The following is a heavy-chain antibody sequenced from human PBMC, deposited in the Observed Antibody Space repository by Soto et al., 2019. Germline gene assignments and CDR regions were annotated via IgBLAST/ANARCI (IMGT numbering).Heavy chain of an antibody. CDR3: AALRSSGWYGYYGMDV. Sequence: EVQLVESGGGLVQPGGSLRLSCAASGFTFSSYDMQWVRQATGKGLEWVSAIGTAGDTYYPGSVKGRFTISRENAKNSLYLQMNSLRAGDTAVYYCAALRSSGWYGYYGMDVWGQGTTVTVSS. CDR1: GFTFSSYD. CDR2: IGTAGDT. V-gene: IGHV3-13*01. D-gene: IGHD6-19*01. J-gene: IGHJ6*02.